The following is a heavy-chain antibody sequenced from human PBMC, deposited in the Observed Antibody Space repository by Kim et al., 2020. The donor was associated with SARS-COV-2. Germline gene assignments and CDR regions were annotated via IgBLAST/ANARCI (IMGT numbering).Heavy chain of an antibody. CDR1: GFTFSSYA. J-gene: IGHJ4*02. CDR3: ARSPAAILPLEYYFDY. D-gene: IGHD2-2*01. CDR2: ISSNGGST. V-gene: IGHV3-64*01. Sequence: GGSLRLSCAASGFTFSSYAMHWVRQAPGKGLEYVSAISSNGGSTYYANSVKGRFTISRDNSKNTLYLQMGSLRAEDMAVYYCARSPAAILPLEYYFDYWGQGTLVTVSS.